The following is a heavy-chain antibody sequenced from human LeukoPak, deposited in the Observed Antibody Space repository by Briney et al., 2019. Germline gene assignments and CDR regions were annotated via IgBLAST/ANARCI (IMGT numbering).Heavy chain of an antibody. D-gene: IGHD2-2*01. J-gene: IGHJ4*02. CDR3: ARGYCSSTSCSPYYFDY. Sequence: SETLSLTCTVSGGSASSGTYYWSWIRQPPGKGLEWIGYFYDSGSTNYNPSLKSRVTISVDTSKNQIFLKLRSVTAADTAVYYCARGYCSSTSCSPYYFDYWGQGTLVTVSS. CDR2: FYDSGST. CDR1: GGSASSGTYY. V-gene: IGHV4-61*01.